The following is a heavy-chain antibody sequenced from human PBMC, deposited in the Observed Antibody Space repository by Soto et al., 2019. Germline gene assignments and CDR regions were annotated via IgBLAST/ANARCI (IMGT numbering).Heavy chain of an antibody. CDR3: ARLYTGYEAFDY. CDR1: GGSIKSGDYY. D-gene: IGHD5-12*01. J-gene: IGHJ4*02. V-gene: IGHV4-30-4*01. Sequence: PSETLSLTCSVSGGSIKSGDYYWSWIRQSPGKGLEWIGYIYYSGSTYYNPSLKSRSTISIDTSKNQFFLDVDSVTAADTAVYYCARLYTGYEAFDYWGQGTLVTVSS. CDR2: IYYSGST.